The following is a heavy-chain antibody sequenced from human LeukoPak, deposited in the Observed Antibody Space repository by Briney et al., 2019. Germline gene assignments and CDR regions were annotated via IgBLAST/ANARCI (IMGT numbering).Heavy chain of an antibody. D-gene: IGHD2-21*01. Sequence: GGSLRISCAAARFTFSSYCMHWVRQAPGKGLEWVASIHYDGTTTNYADSVKGRFTISRDNSKNTLYLQMNSLRPEDTAVYYCAKVNNFDCGSITCYFEYWGQGTLVTVSS. CDR2: IHYDGTTT. CDR1: RFTFSSYC. CDR3: AKVNNFDCGSITCYFEY. J-gene: IGHJ4*02. V-gene: IGHV3-30*02.